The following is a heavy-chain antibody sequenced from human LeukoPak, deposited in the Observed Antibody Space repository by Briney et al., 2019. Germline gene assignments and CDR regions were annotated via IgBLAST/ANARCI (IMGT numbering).Heavy chain of an antibody. V-gene: IGHV4-61*01. J-gene: IGHJ4*02. CDR2: INHSGST. CDR1: SGSVNSGSYY. D-gene: IGHD4-17*01. CDR3: ARGYGDYDY. Sequence: PSETLSLTCTVSSGSVNSGSYYWNWIRQPPGKGLEWIGEINHSGSTNYNPSLKSRVTISVDTSKNQFSLKVSSVTAVDTAVYYCARGYGDYDYWGQGTLVTVSS.